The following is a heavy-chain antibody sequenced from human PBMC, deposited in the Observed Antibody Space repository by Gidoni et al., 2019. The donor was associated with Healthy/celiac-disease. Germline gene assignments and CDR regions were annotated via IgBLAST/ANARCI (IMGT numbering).Heavy chain of an antibody. Sequence: QVQLQQWGAGLLTPSEPLSLTCAVYGWSFSVYYWSWIRQPPGKGLEWIGEINHSGSTNYNPSLKSRVTISVDTSKNQFSRKLSSVTDADTAVYYCARGQIVVVTAILANFDYWGQGTLVTVSS. D-gene: IGHD2-21*02. V-gene: IGHV4-34*01. CDR2: INHSGST. CDR3: ARGQIVVVTAILANFDY. CDR1: GWSFSVYY. J-gene: IGHJ4*02.